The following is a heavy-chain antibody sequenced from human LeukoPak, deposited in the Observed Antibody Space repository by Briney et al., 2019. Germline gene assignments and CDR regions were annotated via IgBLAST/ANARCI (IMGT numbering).Heavy chain of an antibody. V-gene: IGHV4-39*07. CDR3: ARPNIRYCSGGACSNDGSDY. J-gene: IGHJ4*02. CDR1: GGSIRSSYYY. CDR2: IYFIWST. Sequence: SENLSLTFTVSGGSIRSSYYYWGWVPQPPRKGLGWIWGIYFIWSTYYSPSLKSRVTISVDTSKNQFSLKLSSVTAADTAVYYCARPNIRYCSGGACSNDGSDYWGQGTLVTVSS. D-gene: IGHD2-15*01.